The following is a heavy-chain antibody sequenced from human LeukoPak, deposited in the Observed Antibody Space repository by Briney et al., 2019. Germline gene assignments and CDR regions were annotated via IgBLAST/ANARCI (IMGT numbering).Heavy chain of an antibody. CDR3: AKGGYRPYYDFWSGYQIDY. V-gene: IGHV3-30*02. CDR1: GFTFSSYG. D-gene: IGHD3-3*01. J-gene: IGHJ4*02. CDR2: IRYDGSNK. Sequence: GGSLRLSCAASGFTFSSYGMHWVRQAPGKGLEWVAFIRYDGSNKYCADSVKGRFTISRDNSKNTLYLQMNSLRAEDTAVYYCAKGGYRPYYDFWSGYQIDYWGQGTLVTVSS.